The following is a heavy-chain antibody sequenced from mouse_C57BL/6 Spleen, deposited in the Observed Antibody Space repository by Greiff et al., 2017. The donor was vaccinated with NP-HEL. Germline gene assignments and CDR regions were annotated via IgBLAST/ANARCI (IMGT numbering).Heavy chain of an antibody. CDR3: ARSRDYDEGGYAMDY. CDR1: GYAFTNYL. Sequence: QVQLQQSGAELVRPGPSVKVSCKASGYAFTNYLIEWVKQRPGQGLEWIGVINPGSGGTNYNEKFKGKATLTADKSSSTAYMQLSSLTSEDSAVYFCARSRDYDEGGYAMDYWGQGTSVTVSS. CDR2: INPGSGGT. D-gene: IGHD2-4*01. J-gene: IGHJ4*01. V-gene: IGHV1-54*01.